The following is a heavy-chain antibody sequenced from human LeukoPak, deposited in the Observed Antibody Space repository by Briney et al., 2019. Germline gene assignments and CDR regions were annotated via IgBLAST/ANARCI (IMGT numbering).Heavy chain of an antibody. CDR2: INPNSGGT. CDR3: ARTRYYYDSSGYYYAPFDY. V-gene: IGHV1-2*02. Sequence: ASVKVSCKASGYTFTGYYMHWVRQAPGQGIEWMGWINPNSGGTNYAQKFQGRVTMTRDTSISTAYMELSRLRSDDTAVYYCARTRYYYDSSGYYYAPFDYWGQGTLVTVSS. J-gene: IGHJ4*02. D-gene: IGHD3-22*01. CDR1: GYTFTGYY.